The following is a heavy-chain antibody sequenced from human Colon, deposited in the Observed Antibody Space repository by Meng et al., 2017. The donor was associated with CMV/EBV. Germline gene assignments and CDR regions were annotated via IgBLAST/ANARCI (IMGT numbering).Heavy chain of an antibody. J-gene: IGHJ5*02. D-gene: IGHD1-1*01. Sequence: YTFTDYYLHWVRQAPGQGLEWMGWINPNGGGTDYAQTFQGRVSMTRDTSTTTAYLEVNRLTSDDTATYYCARVKCGTTSCSQGLDPWGQGTLVTVSS. CDR1: YTFTDYY. V-gene: IGHV1-2*02. CDR2: INPNGGGT. CDR3: ARVKCGTTSCSQGLDP.